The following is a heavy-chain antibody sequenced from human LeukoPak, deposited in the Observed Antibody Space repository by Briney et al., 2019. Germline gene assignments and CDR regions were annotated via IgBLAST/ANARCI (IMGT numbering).Heavy chain of an antibody. J-gene: IGHJ4*02. CDR2: IKHDGSAK. V-gene: IGHV3-7*01. CDR1: GFTFSSYG. D-gene: IGHD6-13*01. CDR3: ARVTVSAAGTD. Sequence: GGSLRLSCAASGFTFSSYGMHWVRQAPGKGLEWVANIKHDGSAKYYVDSVKGRFTISRDNAKNSLYLQMNSLRAEDTAVYYCARVTVSAAGTDWGQGTLVIVSS.